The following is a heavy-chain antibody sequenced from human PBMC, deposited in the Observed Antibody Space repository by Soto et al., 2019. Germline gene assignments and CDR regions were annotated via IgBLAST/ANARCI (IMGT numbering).Heavy chain of an antibody. J-gene: IGHJ4*02. D-gene: IGHD6-19*01. V-gene: IGHV4-59*01. CDR2: IYYSVNT. Sequence: QVQLQESGPGLVKPSETLSLTCTVSGGSIGIYYWSWIRQTPGKGLEWIGNIYYSVNTNYNPSLQSRVTMAIDTSKRQFSLTLHSVTAADKAVYYCARSEYSSGFVGYWGQGTLVTVSS. CDR3: ARSEYSSGFVGY. CDR1: GGSIGIYY.